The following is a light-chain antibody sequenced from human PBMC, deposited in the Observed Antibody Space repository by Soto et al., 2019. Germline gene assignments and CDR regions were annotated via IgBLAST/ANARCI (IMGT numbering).Light chain of an antibody. J-gene: IGLJ1*01. Sequence: QSVLTQPASVSGFPGQSITISCTGTSKDVGGYNYVSWYQKHPGKAPKLKIYDVNKRPSGVSNRFSGSKSGNTASLTISGLQAEDEADYYCSSYPNTISLSVFGAGTKVTVL. CDR1: SKDVGGYNY. CDR3: SSYPNTISLSV. V-gene: IGLV2-14*01. CDR2: DVN.